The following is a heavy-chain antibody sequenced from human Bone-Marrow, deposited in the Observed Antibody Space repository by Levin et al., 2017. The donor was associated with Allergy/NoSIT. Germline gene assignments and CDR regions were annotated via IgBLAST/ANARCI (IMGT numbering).Heavy chain of an antibody. CDR2: INHSGST. V-gene: IGHV4-34*01. J-gene: IGHJ6*03. Sequence: SETLSLTCAVYGGSFSGYYWSWIRQPPGKGLEWIGEINHSGSTNYNPSLKSRVTISVDTSKNQFSLKLSSVTAADTAVYYCARAGPKVSSYAPYYYDYYMDVWGKGTTVTVSS. D-gene: IGHD3-16*02. CDR1: GGSFSGYY. CDR3: ARAGPKVSSYAPYYYDYYMDV.